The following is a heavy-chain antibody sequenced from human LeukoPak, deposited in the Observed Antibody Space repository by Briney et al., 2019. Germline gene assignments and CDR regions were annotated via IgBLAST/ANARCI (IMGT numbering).Heavy chain of an antibody. V-gene: IGHV4-34*01. CDR1: GGSFSGYY. J-gene: IGHJ4*02. CDR3: AREMAAAVPFDY. CDR2: INHSGTT. D-gene: IGHD6-13*01. Sequence: SETLSLTCAVYGGSFSGYYWTWIRQSPANGLAWIGEINHSGTTNYNPSLKSRVTISIDTSKNQFSLKLSSVTAADTAVYYCAREMAAAVPFDYWGQGTLVTVSS.